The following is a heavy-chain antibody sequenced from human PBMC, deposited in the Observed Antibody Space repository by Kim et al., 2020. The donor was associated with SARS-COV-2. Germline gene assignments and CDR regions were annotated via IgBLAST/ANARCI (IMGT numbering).Heavy chain of an antibody. CDR2: K. D-gene: IGHD6-13*01. CDR3: ARRSGDSSLDY. Sequence: KDYAVSVKSRITINPDTSKNQFSLQLNSVTPEDTAVYYCARRSGDSSLDYWGQGTLVTVSS. J-gene: IGHJ4*02. V-gene: IGHV6-1*01.